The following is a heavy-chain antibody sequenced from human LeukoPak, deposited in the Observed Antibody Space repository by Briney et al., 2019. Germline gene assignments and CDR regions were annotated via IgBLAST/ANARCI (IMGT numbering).Heavy chain of an antibody. J-gene: IGHJ6*02. CDR1: GFTFSSYA. CDR2: ISGSGGST. CDR3: AKDPWANYDILTGYHYGMDV. Sequence: GGSLRLSCAASGFTFSSYAMSWVRQAPGKGLEWVSAISGSGGSTYYADSVKGRFTISRDNSKNTLYLQMNSLRAEDTAVYYCAKDPWANYDILTGYHYGMDVWGQGTTVTVSS. V-gene: IGHV3-23*01. D-gene: IGHD3-9*01.